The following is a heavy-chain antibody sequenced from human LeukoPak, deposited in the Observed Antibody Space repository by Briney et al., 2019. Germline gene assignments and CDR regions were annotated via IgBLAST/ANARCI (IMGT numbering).Heavy chain of an antibody. CDR3: SYDHFDY. CDR1: GFTSSSFY. D-gene: IGHD2-21*01. CDR2: IKGDGSHT. J-gene: IGHJ4*02. V-gene: IGHV3-74*01. Sequence: RGSLKLSCAASGFTSSSFYMEWVRQAPGKGLEWVSRIKGDGSHTTYADSVKGRFTISRDNPKNTLYLQMNYLRVEDTAVYYCSYDHFDYWSRGTLVTVSS.